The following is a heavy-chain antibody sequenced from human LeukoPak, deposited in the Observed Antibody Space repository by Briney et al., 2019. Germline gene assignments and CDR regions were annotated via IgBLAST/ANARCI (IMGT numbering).Heavy chain of an antibody. CDR3: ASTFYGDYFLDY. J-gene: IGHJ4*02. D-gene: IGHD4-17*01. CDR1: GFTFSSYS. Sequence: GGSLRLSCAASGFTFSSYSMNWVRQAPGKGLEWVSSISSSSSYIYYADSVKGRFTISRDNAKNSLYLQMNSLRAEDTAVYYCASTFYGDYFLDYWGQGTLVTVSS. CDR2: ISSSSSYI. V-gene: IGHV3-21*01.